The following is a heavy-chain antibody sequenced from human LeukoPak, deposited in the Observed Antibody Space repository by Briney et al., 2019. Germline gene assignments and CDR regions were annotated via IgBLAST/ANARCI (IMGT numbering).Heavy chain of an antibody. D-gene: IGHD4-17*01. CDR2: IIPIFDTA. V-gene: IGHV1-69*06. J-gene: IGHJ4*02. CDR3: ARAVQVTTGGLFDY. Sequence: SVKVSCKASGGTFSNHAVSWVRQAPGQGLEWMGGIIPIFDTANYAQKFQGRVTITADKSTSTAYMELSSLRSEDTAVYYCARAVQVTTGGLFDYWGQGTLVTVSS. CDR1: GGTFSNHA.